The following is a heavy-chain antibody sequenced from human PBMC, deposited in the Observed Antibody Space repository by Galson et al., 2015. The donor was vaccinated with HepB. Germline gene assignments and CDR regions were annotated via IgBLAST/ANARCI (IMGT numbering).Heavy chain of an antibody. CDR3: ARVADADYGDHTHFDS. J-gene: IGHJ4*02. CDR1: GGSISSLIYY. CDR2: VYYGGTT. V-gene: IGHV4-39*01. D-gene: IGHD4-17*01. Sequence: SLTCTVSGGSISSLIYYWVWIRQSPGKGLDWIGSVYYGGTTYYNPSLERRVTMSVDTSKNQLSLRLSSVTAADTAVYYCARVADADYGDHTHFDSWGQGTLVTVSS.